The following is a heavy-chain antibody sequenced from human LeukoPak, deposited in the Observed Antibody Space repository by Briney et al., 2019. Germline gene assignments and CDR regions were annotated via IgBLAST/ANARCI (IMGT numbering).Heavy chain of an antibody. D-gene: IGHD2-15*01. Sequence: SQTLSLTCTVSGASIRSGDYYWSWIRQPPGKSLEWIGYIYDSGSTYYNPSLKSRITISVDTSENRFSLKLSSVTATDTAVYYCARDCSGGSCYGAFDIWGQGTMVTVSS. J-gene: IGHJ3*02. CDR3: ARDCSGGSCYGAFDI. CDR2: IYDSGST. CDR1: GASIRSGDYY. V-gene: IGHV4-30-4*01.